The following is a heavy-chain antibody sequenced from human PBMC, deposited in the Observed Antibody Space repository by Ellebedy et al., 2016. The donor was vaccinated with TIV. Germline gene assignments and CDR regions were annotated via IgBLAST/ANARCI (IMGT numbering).Heavy chain of an antibody. CDR2: IYFSGDS. CDR1: GGSVSSLGYY. V-gene: IGHV4-61*08. CDR3: ARMADPRKFGS. D-gene: IGHD5-24*01. Sequence: MPSETLSLTCTVSGGSVSSLGYYWNWIRQPPGKGLEWIGYIYFSGDSNFNASLKGRATLSVDTSKNQFSLKLRSVTAADTAIYYCARMADPRKFGSWGQGTLISVSS. J-gene: IGHJ4*02.